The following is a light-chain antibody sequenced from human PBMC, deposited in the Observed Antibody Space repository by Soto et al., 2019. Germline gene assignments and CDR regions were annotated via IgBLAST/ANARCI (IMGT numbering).Light chain of an antibody. V-gene: IGKV3-20*01. CDR3: QQYGSSLTWT. CDR1: QSVSSSY. CDR2: GAS. J-gene: IGKJ1*01. Sequence: PGERATLSCRASQSVSSSYLAWYQQKPGQAPRLLIYGASSRATGIPDRFSGSGSGTDFTLTISRLEPEDFAVYYCQQYGSSLTWTFGQGTKVEIK.